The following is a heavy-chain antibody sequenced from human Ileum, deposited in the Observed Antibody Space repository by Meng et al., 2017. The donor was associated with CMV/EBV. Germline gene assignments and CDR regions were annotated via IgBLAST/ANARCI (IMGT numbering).Heavy chain of an antibody. D-gene: IGHD2-8*02. J-gene: IGHJ4*02. Sequence: QVHLVQAGAEVKKPGASVKVSCKASGYTFTGYYMHWVRQAPGQGLEWMGWVDPNSGGTNYAQKFQGRVTMTRDTSINTAYMELSRLRSDDTAVYYCARKMGVYYFDYWGQGTLVTVSS. CDR1: GYTFTGYY. CDR3: ARKMGVYYFDY. V-gene: IGHV1-2*02. CDR2: VDPNSGGT.